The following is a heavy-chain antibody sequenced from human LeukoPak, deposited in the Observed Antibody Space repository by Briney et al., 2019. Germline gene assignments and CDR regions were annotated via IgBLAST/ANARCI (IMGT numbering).Heavy chain of an antibody. Sequence: GALRLSCAASGFDFSRSDMHWVRQVTGKGLEWVSCIGTAYDTFYPDSLKGRFTISRENGKNSFYLQVNSLRVDDTAVYYCARTRVTPGIRGLQMRYFDYWGQGTLVTVSS. CDR3: ARTRVTPGIRGLQMRYFDY. V-gene: IGHV3-13*01. J-gene: IGHJ4*02. D-gene: IGHD5-18*01. CDR2: IGTAYDT. CDR1: GFDFSRSD.